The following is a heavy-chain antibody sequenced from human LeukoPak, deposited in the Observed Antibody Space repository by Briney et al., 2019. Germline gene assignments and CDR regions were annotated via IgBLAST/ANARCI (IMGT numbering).Heavy chain of an antibody. Sequence: SETLSLTCTVSGGSISSYYWSWIRQPPGKGLEWIGSIYYSGSTYYNPSLKSRVTISVDTSKNQFSLKLSSVTAADTAVYYCARDVPGGIQLWSFSDYFDYWGQGTLVTVSS. CDR2: IYYSGST. V-gene: IGHV4-59*12. J-gene: IGHJ4*02. D-gene: IGHD5-18*01. CDR1: GGSISSYY. CDR3: ARDVPGGIQLWSFSDYFDY.